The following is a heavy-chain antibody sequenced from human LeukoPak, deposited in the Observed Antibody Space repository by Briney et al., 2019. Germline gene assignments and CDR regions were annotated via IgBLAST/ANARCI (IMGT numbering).Heavy chain of an antibody. J-gene: IGHJ4*02. V-gene: IGHV4-39*07. CDR1: GGSISSSRYY. CDR2: IYYSGST. CDR3: ATYDSTDKSFDY. D-gene: IGHD3-22*01. Sequence: NSSETLSLTCTVSGGSISSSRYYWGWIRQPPGKGLEWIGSIYYSGSTYYNPSLKSQVAILVDTSKNQFSLKLSSVTAADTAVYYCATYDSTDKSFDYWGQGTLVTVSS.